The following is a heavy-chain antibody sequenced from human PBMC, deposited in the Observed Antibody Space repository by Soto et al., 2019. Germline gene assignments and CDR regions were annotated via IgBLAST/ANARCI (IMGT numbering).Heavy chain of an antibody. Sequence: SETLSLTCAVSGGSISSGGSSWTWIRQPPGKGLEWIGYIYHSGSTYYNPSLKSRVTISVDRSKNQFSLKLTSVTAADTAVYYCARGAVGNFDSWGQGILVTLSS. CDR1: GGSISSGGSS. V-gene: IGHV4-30-2*01. CDR2: IYHSGST. D-gene: IGHD1-26*01. CDR3: ARGAVGNFDS. J-gene: IGHJ4*02.